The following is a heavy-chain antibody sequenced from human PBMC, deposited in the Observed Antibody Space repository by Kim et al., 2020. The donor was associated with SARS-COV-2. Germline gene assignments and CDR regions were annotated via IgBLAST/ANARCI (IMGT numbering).Heavy chain of an antibody. CDR1: GFTFSSYA. D-gene: IGHD3-9*01. CDR2: ISYDGSNK. Sequence: GGSLRLTCAASGFTFSSYAMHWVRQAPGKGLEWVAVISYDGSNKYYADSVKGRFTISRDNSKNTLYLQMNSLRAEDTAVYYCGGEGLRYFDWLLPPFDAFDIWGQGTMVTVSS. CDR3: GGEGLRYFDWLLPPFDAFDI. V-gene: IGHV3-30-3*01. J-gene: IGHJ3*02.